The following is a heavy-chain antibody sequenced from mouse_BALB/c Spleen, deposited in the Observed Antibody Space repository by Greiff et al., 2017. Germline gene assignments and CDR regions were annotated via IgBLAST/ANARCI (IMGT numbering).Heavy chain of an antibody. CDR3: VRQLGLPLDAMDY. Sequence: EVQGVESGGGLVQPKGSLKLSCAASGFTFNTYAMNWVRQAPGKGLEWVARIRSKSNNYATYYADSVKDRFTISRDDSQSMLYLQMNNLKTEDTAMYYCVRQLGLPLDAMDYWGQGTSVTVSS. CDR1: GFTFNTYA. J-gene: IGHJ4*01. V-gene: IGHV10-1*02. D-gene: IGHD3-1*01. CDR2: IRSKSNNYAT.